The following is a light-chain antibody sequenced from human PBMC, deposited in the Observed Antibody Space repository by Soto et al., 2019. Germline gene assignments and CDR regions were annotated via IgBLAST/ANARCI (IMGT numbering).Light chain of an antibody. CDR3: TSYTARRLYV. J-gene: IGLJ1*01. V-gene: IGLV2-14*03. CDR1: SSDVGGYGY. Sequence: QSALAQPASVSGSPGQSITISCTGTSSDVGGYGYVSWYQQHPGKAPKLLIYDVSNRPSGVSTRFSGSKSGNTASLTISGLQAEDEGDYYCTSYTARRLYVFGSGTKVTVL. CDR2: DVS.